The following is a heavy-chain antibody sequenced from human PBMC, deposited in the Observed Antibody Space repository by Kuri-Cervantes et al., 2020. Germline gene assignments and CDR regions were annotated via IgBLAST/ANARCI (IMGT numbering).Heavy chain of an antibody. CDR2: IRSKANSYAT. D-gene: IGHD3-3*01. J-gene: IGHJ5*02. V-gene: IGHV3-73*01. Sequence: LSLTCAASGFTFSGSAMHWVRQASGKGLEWVGRIRSKANSYATAYAASVKGRFTISRDGSKNTAYLQMNSLKTEDTAVYYCTSEDYDFWSGYGHWFDPWGQGTLVTVSS. CDR3: TSEDYDFWSGYGHWFDP. CDR1: GFTFSGSA.